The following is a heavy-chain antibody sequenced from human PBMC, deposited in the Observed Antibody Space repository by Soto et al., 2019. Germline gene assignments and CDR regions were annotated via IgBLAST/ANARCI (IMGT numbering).Heavy chain of an antibody. CDR1: GFTFSSYG. CDR2: IWYDVSNK. Sequence: PGGSLRLSCAASGFTFSSYGMNWVRQAQGKGLEWVAVIWYDVSNKYYADSVKGRFTISRDNPKNTLYLQMNSLRAEDTAVYYCARGDYYGSGSYYTDYYGMDVWGQGTTVTVSS. V-gene: IGHV3-33*01. D-gene: IGHD3-10*01. CDR3: ARGDYYGSGSYYTDYYGMDV. J-gene: IGHJ6*02.